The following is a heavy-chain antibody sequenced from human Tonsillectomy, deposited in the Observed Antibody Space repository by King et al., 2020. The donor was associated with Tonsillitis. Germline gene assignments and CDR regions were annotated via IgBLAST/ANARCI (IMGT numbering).Heavy chain of an antibody. CDR1: GYTFTGYY. CDR3: ARERKSSGWYVGRLGWFDP. Sequence: QLVQSGAEVKKPGASVKVSCKASGYTFTGYYMHWVRQAPGQGLEWMGWINPNSGGTNYAQKFQGRGTMTRETSISTAYMELSRLRSDDTAVYYCARERKSSGWYVGRLGWFDPWGQGTLVTVSS. CDR2: INPNSGGT. J-gene: IGHJ5*02. D-gene: IGHD6-19*01. V-gene: IGHV1-2*02.